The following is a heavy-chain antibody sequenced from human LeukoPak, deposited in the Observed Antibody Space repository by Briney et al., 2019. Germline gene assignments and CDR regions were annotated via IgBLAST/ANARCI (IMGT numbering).Heavy chain of an antibody. CDR2: ISPNSGGT. D-gene: IGHD4-17*01. CDR1: GYTFTSYY. J-gene: IGHJ4*02. Sequence: ASVKVSCKASGYTFTSYYMHWVRQAPGQGLEWMGWISPNSGGTNYAQKFQGRVTITTDTSISTAYMELSRLRSDDTAVYYCARCHWTTVRRRIVVPPDYWGQGTLVTVSS. V-gene: IGHV1-2*02. CDR3: ARCHWTTVRRRIVVPPDY.